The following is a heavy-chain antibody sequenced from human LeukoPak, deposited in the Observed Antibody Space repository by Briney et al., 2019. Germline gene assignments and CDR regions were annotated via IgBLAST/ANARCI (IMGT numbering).Heavy chain of an antibody. J-gene: IGHJ4*02. CDR1: GFTFSSYG. CDR2: ISYDGSNK. D-gene: IGHD4-17*01. Sequence: GGSLRLSCAASGFTFSSYGMHWVRQAPGKGLEWVAFISYDGSNKYRADSVKGRFTISRDNSKNTLYLQMNSLRAEDTAVYYCAKDHYDYGDYHFDYWGQGTLVTVSS. CDR3: AKDHYDYGDYHFDY. V-gene: IGHV3-30*18.